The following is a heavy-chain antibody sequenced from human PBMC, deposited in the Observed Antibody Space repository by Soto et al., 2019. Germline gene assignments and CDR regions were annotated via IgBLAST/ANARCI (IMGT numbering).Heavy chain of an antibody. CDR2: ISWDGEK. Sequence: QITLKESGPTLVKPTQTLTLTCTFSGFSLNTRGVGVGWIRQPPGKALEWLALISWDGEKRYSPSLKSRLTITQDTSENQVVLTMTNMYPVDTATYYCAHRRGDLLTGHYYFDYWGQGTLVTVSS. V-gene: IGHV2-5*02. CDR1: GFSLNTRGVG. CDR3: AHRRGDLLTGHYYFDY. D-gene: IGHD3-9*01. J-gene: IGHJ4*02.